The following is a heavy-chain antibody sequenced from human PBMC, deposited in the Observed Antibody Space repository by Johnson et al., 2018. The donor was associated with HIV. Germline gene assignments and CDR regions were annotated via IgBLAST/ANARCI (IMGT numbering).Heavy chain of an antibody. J-gene: IGHJ3*02. D-gene: IGHD6-13*01. CDR3: AKDFSSSWGRAFDI. CDR2: IWYDGSIK. CDR1: GFTFSSYG. Sequence: VQLVESGGGVVQPGRSLRLSCAASGFTFSSYGIHWVRQAPGKGLEWVAVIWYDGSIKYYADSVKGRFTISRDNAKNSLYLQMNSLRAEDTAVYYCAKDFSSSWGRAFDIWGQGTMVTVSS. V-gene: IGHV3-33*03.